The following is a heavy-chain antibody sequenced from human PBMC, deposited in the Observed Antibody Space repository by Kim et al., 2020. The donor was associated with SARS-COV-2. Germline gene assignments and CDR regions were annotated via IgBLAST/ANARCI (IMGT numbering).Heavy chain of an antibody. Sequence: YAESVKGRFTISRDNAKNSLYLQMNSLRAEDTAVYYCARDYDSSGYYSDYWGQGTLVTVSS. D-gene: IGHD3-22*01. V-gene: IGHV3-21*01. J-gene: IGHJ4*02. CDR3: ARDYDSSGYYSDY.